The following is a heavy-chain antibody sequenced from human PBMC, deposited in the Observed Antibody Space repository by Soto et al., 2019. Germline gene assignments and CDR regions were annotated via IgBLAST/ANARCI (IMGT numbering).Heavy chain of an antibody. V-gene: IGHV4-59*08. Sequence: SETLSLTCSVSGGSINHYYWSWIRQPPWKGLEWIGYIYDSGNTNYSPSLKSRVTISVDTSKNQFSLKLGSVTAADTAVYYCASNYDFWSGYPGRFDYWGQGTLVTVSS. D-gene: IGHD3-3*01. CDR1: GGSINHYY. J-gene: IGHJ4*02. CDR3: ASNYDFWSGYPGRFDY. CDR2: IYDSGNT.